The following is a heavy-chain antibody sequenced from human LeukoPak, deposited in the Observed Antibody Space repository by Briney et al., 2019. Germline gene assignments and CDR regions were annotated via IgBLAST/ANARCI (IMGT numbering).Heavy chain of an antibody. CDR1: GFTFSGYW. CDR3: TRDLVGATSDY. V-gene: IGHV3-74*01. J-gene: IGHJ4*02. D-gene: IGHD1-26*01. CDR2: INTDGRGT. Sequence: PGGSLRLSCAASGFTFSGYWMHWVRQAPGKGLVWVSRINTDGRGTNYADSVKGRFTISRDNAKNTLYLQMNSLRAEDTAVYYCTRDLVGATSDYWGQGTLVTVSS.